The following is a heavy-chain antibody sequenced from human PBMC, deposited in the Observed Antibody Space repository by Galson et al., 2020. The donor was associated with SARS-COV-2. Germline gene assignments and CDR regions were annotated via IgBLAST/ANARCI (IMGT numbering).Heavy chain of an antibody. CDR2: ISWNSGSI. Sequence: GGSLRLSCAASGFTFDDYAMHWVRQAPGKGLEWVSGISWNSGSIGYADSVKGRFTISRDNAKNSLYLQMNSLRAEDTALYYCAKDITPIIAAAGHFDYWPGNPGHRLL. J-gene: IGHJ4*02. D-gene: IGHD6-13*01. CDR3: AKDITPIIAAAGHFDY. CDR1: GFTFDDYA. V-gene: IGHV3-9*01.